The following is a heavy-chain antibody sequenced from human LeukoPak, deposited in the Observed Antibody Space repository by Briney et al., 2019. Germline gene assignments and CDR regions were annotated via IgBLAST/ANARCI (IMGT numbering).Heavy chain of an antibody. CDR1: GYTFTGYY. J-gene: IGHJ4*02. Sequence: SVKVSCKASGYTFTGYYMHWVRQAPGQGLEWMGWINPNSGGTNYAQKLQGRVTITRDTSISTAYMELSRLRSDDTAVYYCARDGYCSSTSCSGVPKIWGQGTLVTVSS. CDR2: INPNSGGT. V-gene: IGHV1-2*02. D-gene: IGHD2-2*03. CDR3: ARDGYCSSTSCSGVPKI.